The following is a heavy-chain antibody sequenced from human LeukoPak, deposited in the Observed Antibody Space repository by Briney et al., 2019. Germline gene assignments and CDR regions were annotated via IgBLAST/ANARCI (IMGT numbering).Heavy chain of an antibody. CDR3: ARESFSSSSFDI. CDR2: ISYDGSNK. D-gene: IGHD6-6*01. Sequence: GRSLRLSCAASGFTVSSYAMHWVRQAPGKGLEGVAVISYDGSNKYYADSVKGRFTISRDNSKNTLYLQMNSLRAEDTAVYYCARESFSSSSFDIWGQGTMVTVSS. CDR1: GFTVSSYA. V-gene: IGHV3-30-3*01. J-gene: IGHJ3*02.